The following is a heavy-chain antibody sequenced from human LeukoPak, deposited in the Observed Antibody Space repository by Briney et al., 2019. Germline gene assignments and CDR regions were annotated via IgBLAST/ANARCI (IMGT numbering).Heavy chain of an antibody. CDR3: ARSSTAMVTSPCDY. J-gene: IGHJ4*02. Sequence: AGGSLRLSCAASGFTFSSYAMTWVRQAPGKGLEWVSGISGSGDNTYYADSVRGRLSISRDNSKNTLYLQMNSLRAEDTAVYYCARSSTAMVTSPCDYWGQGTLVTVSS. CDR1: GFTFSSYA. CDR2: ISGSGDNT. V-gene: IGHV3-23*01. D-gene: IGHD5-18*01.